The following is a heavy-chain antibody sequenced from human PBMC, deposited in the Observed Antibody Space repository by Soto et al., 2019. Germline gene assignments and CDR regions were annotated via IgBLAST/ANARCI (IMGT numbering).Heavy chain of an antibody. V-gene: IGHV1-69*19. J-gene: IGHJ4*02. CDR3: AREVQVHTPAFVY. CDR1: GGTFNTYA. Sequence: QVQLVQSGAAMQKPGSSVKVSCQSSGGTFNTYAMNWVRQAPVQGPEWMGDISPMFGAANYAPKFQGRVTITADDSTGTSYMHLSSLTSEDTALYFCAREVQVHTPAFVYWGQGPLVTVSS. CDR2: ISPMFGAA. D-gene: IGHD3-10*01.